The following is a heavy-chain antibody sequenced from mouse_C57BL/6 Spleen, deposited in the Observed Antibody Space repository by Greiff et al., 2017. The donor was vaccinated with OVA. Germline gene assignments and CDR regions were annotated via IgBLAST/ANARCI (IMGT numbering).Heavy chain of an antibody. CDR3: AIGGSYYCIFDY. J-gene: IGHJ2*01. CDR2: IYPGDGDT. V-gene: IGHV1-80*01. CDR1: GYAFSSYW. D-gene: IGHD1-1*01. Sequence: QVQLQQSGAELVKPGASVKISCKASGYAFSSYWMNWVKQRPGKGLEWIGQIYPGDGDTNYNGKFKGKATLTEAKSSSTAFMQLSSLTSVDSAVSFCAIGGSYYCIFDYWGQGTTLTVSS.